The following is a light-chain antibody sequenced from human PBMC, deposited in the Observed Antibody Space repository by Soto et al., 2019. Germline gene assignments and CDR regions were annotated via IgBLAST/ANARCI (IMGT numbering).Light chain of an antibody. CDR1: QSVSSN. CDR2: GAS. Sequence: EIVMTQSPATLSVSPGERATLSCRASQSVSSNLAWYQQKPGQAPRLLIYGASTRATGIPARFSGSGSGTDFTLTISSLQSEDFAVYDCQQYNHWPLTFGGGTKVEIK. CDR3: QQYNHWPLT. V-gene: IGKV3-15*01. J-gene: IGKJ4*01.